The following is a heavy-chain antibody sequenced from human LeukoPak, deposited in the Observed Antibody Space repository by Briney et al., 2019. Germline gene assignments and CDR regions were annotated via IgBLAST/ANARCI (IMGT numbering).Heavy chain of an antibody. D-gene: IGHD3-10*01. J-gene: IGHJ4*02. V-gene: IGHV3-23*01. CDR2: ISGSGGST. CDR3: AKSTYGSPEGY. Sequence: GGSLRLSCAASGFTFSSHAMSWVRQAPGKGLEWVSAISGSGGSTYYADSVKGRFTISRDNSKNTLYLQMNSLRAEDTAVYYCAKSTYGSPEGYWGQGTLVTVSS. CDR1: GFTFSSHA.